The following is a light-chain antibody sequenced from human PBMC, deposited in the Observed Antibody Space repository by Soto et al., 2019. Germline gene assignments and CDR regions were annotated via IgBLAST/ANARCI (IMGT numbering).Light chain of an antibody. Sequence: EIVMTQSPATLSVSQGERATLSCRSSQSVRNNLACYQQKPGQAPSLLIYGASTRATGIPARFSGSGSGTEFTLTISSLQSEDFAVYFCHQYNNWPRTFGQGTRLEIK. CDR1: QSVRNN. J-gene: IGKJ5*01. CDR2: GAS. CDR3: HQYNNWPRT. V-gene: IGKV3-15*01.